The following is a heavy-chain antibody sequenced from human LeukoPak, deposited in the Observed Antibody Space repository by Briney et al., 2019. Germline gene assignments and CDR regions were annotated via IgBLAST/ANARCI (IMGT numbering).Heavy chain of an antibody. CDR2: IYHSGST. D-gene: IGHD6-13*01. CDR1: GGSISSGGYS. J-gene: IGHJ4*02. Sequence: SETLSLTCAVSGGSISSGGYSWSWIRQPPGKGLEWIGYIYHSGSTYYNPSRKSRVTISVDRSKNQFSLKLSSVTAADTAVYYCASRLRSSSWYNYWGQGTLVTVSS. CDR3: ASRLRSSSWYNY. V-gene: IGHV4-30-2*01.